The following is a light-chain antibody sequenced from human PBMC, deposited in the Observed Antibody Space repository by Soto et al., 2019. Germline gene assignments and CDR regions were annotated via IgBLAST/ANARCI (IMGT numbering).Light chain of an antibody. V-gene: IGKV3-15*01. J-gene: IGKJ3*01. CDR2: GAS. CDR1: QSVSSN. Sequence: EIVMTQSPATLSVSPGERATLSCRASQSVSSNLAWYQQKPGQAPRLLIYGASTRATGIPARFSGSGSGTEFTLTISSLQSEDFAVHYCQQYHNCAFGPGTKVDN. CDR3: QQYHNCA.